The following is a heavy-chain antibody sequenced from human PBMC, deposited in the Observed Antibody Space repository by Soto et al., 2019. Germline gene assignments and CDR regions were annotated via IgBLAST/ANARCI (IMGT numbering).Heavy chain of an antibody. V-gene: IGHV3-73*01. CDR3: TRPNGGSSDY. J-gene: IGHJ4*02. CDR2: IRSKANSYAT. D-gene: IGHD7-27*01. CDR1: GFTFSGSA. Sequence: EVQLVESGGGLVQPGGSLKLSCAASGFTFSGSAMHWVRQASGKGLEWLGRIRSKANSYATAYAASMKGRFTISRDDSKNTTYLQMNSLKTEDTAVYYCTRPNGGSSDYWGQGTLVTVSS.